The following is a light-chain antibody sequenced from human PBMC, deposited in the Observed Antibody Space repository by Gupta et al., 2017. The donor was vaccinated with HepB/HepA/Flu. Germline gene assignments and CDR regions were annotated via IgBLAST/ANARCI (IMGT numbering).Light chain of an antibody. J-gene: IGLJ3*02. V-gene: IGLV4-60*02. CDR2: IEYSGSY. CDR1: SGHHNDI. CDR3: ESRYSNTRV. Sequence: QPVLPQSSSSSASLASSGKLTCTLSSGHHNDIIAWNQQQPGKGPRYLMKIEYSGSYNKGSGDTDRFSGSSSGADRYLTISNLQYEDDDDYSWESRYSNTRVFGGGTKLTVL.